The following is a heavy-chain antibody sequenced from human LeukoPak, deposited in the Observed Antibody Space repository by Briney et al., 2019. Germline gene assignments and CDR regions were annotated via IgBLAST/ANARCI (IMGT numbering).Heavy chain of an antibody. V-gene: IGHV3-49*03. Sequence: GGSLRLSCTTSGFTFGDYAMSWFRQAPGRGLEWVGFIRSKTYGGTPEYAASVKGRFTISRDDSKSIAYLQMNSLKTEDTAVYYCIRSRIAVASDVDAFDIWGQGTMVTVSS. J-gene: IGHJ3*02. CDR3: IRSRIAVASDVDAFDI. CDR1: GFTFGDYA. D-gene: IGHD6-19*01. CDR2: IRSKTYGGTP.